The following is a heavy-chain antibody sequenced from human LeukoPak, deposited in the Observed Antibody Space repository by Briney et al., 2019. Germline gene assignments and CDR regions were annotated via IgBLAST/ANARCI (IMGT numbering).Heavy chain of an antibody. J-gene: IGHJ4*02. CDR1: GFTFSNAW. V-gene: IGHV3-15*01. CDR2: IKSKTDGGTT. D-gene: IGHD4-23*01. Sequence: PRGSLRLSCAASGFTFSNAWMSWVRQAPGKGLEWVGRIKSKTDGGTTDYAAPVKGRFTISRDDSKNTLYLQMNSLKTEDTAVYYCTTVNYGGNSKFDYWGQGTLVTVSS. CDR3: TTVNYGGNSKFDY.